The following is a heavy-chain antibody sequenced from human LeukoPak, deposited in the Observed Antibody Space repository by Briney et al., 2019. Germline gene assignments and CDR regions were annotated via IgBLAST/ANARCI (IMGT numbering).Heavy chain of an antibody. V-gene: IGHV1-69*13. CDR1: GCTFSSYA. CDR3: ARQLVRGRDGYNYKVDY. J-gene: IGHJ4*02. CDR2: IIPIFGTA. Sequence: GASLKVSCKASGCTFSSYAISWVRQAPGQGLEWMGGIIPIFGTANYAQKFQGRVTITADESTSTAYMELSSLRSEDTAVYYCARQLVRGRDGYNYKVDYWGQGTLVTVSS. D-gene: IGHD5-24*01.